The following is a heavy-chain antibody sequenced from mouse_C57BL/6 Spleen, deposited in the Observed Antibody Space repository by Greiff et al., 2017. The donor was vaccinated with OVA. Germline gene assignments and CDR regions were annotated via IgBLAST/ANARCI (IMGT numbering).Heavy chain of an antibody. V-gene: IGHV1-15*01. CDR2: IDPETGGT. CDR1: GYTFTDYE. J-gene: IGHJ2*01. Sequence: VQLQQSGAELVRPGASVTLSCKASGYTFTDYEMHWVKQTPVHGLEWIGAIDPETGGTAYNQKFKGKAILTADKSSSTAYMELRSLTSEDSAVYYCTRDGGYDYDAPGYWGQGTTLTVSS. CDR3: TRDGGYDYDAPGY. D-gene: IGHD2-4*01.